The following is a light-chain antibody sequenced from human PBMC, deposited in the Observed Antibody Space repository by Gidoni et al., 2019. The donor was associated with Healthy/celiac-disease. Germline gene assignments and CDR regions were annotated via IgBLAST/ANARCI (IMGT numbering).Light chain of an antibody. V-gene: IGKV3-15*01. CDR3: QQYNNWPPRT. CDR1: QSVSSN. J-gene: IGKJ1*01. CDR2: GAS. Sequence: IVMTQSPATLAVSPGDRATLSCSASQSVSSNLAWYQQKPGHAPRLLNYGASTRAPGIPDRFSGSGSGTEFTLTISSLQSEDFAVYYCQQYNNWPPRTFGQGTKVEIK.